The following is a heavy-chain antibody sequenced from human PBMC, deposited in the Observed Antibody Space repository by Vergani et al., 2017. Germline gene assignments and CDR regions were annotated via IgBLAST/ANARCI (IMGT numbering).Heavy chain of an antibody. CDR1: GGPLYSHNYY. J-gene: IGHJ4*02. Sequence: QLQESGPGLVKPSQTLSLPFTVFGGPLYSHNYYWSWIRQPAGKGLEWIGRVHTSGSTNYNPSLKSRVTMSADTSKNQFYLNLTSVTAADTAVYFGAGGSCLGGSCYKPLFDYLGQGVLVTVSS. V-gene: IGHV4-61*02. D-gene: IGHD2-15*01. CDR3: AGGSCLGGSCYKPLFDY. CDR2: VHTSGST.